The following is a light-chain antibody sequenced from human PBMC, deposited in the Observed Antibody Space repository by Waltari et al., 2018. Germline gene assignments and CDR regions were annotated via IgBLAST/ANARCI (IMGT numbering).Light chain of an antibody. CDR1: PLGVKY. Sequence: SYELTQPPSVSVSPGQTASITCSGDPLGVKYACWYQHKPRQSPVLVIYQDSKRHSGIRERFAGANSGNTATLTISGTQAMDEADYYCQAWDSSTRYVFGTGTKVTVL. CDR3: QAWDSSTRYV. V-gene: IGLV3-1*01. CDR2: QDS. J-gene: IGLJ1*01.